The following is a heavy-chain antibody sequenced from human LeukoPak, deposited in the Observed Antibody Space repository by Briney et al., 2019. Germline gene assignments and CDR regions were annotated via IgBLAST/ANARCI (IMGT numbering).Heavy chain of an antibody. CDR3: ARVSRYANDY. CDR1: GLTFSSYE. CDR2: ISSSGRII. D-gene: IGHD2-2*01. J-gene: IGHJ4*02. V-gene: IGHV3-48*03. Sequence: PGGSLRLSCAASGLTFSSYEMNWVRQAPGKGLEWVSDISSSGRIIYYADSVKGRFTISRDNTKNSLYLQMNSLRAEDTAVYYCARVSRYANDYWGQGTLVTVSS.